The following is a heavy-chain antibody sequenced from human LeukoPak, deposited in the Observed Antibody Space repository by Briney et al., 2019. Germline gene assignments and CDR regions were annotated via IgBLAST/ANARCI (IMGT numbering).Heavy chain of an antibody. D-gene: IGHD1-26*01. CDR1: GGSVSSSFYY. CDR2: MYFSGST. V-gene: IGHV4-39*01. J-gene: IGHJ4*02. Sequence: SETLSLTCTVSGGSVSSSFYYWGWIRQPPGKGLEWIGSMYFSGSTHYNPSLKSRVTISVDTSKNQFSLKLTSVTAADTAVYYCANAASYSVDYCGQGTLVTVSS. CDR3: ANAASYSVDY.